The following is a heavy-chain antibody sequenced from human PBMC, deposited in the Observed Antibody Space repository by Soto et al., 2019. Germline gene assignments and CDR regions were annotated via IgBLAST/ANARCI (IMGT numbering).Heavy chain of an antibody. D-gene: IGHD3-22*01. V-gene: IGHV1-69*04. J-gene: IGHJ4*02. CDR3: AKDTHDHASSGYYIFDY. Sequence: SLKLSCKSSGGPFSSYTISWVRQAPGQGLEWMGRIIPILGIANYAQKFQGRVTITADKSTSTAYMELSSLRSEDTAVYYCAKDTHDHASSGYYIFDYWGQGTLVTVSS. CDR1: GGPFSSYT. CDR2: IIPILGIA.